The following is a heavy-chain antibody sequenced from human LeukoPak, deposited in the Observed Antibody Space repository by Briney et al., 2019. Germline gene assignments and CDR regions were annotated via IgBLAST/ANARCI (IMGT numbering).Heavy chain of an antibody. CDR3: ARGAYYDILTGYNWFDP. V-gene: IGHV4-4*07. CDR1: GGSISSYH. Sequence: PSETLSLTCTVSGGSISSYHWSWIRQPAGKGLEWIGRIYTSGSTNYNPSLKSRVTMSVDTSKNQFSLKLSSVTAADTAVYYCARGAYYDILTGYNWFDPWGQGTLVTVSS. J-gene: IGHJ5*02. CDR2: IYTSGST. D-gene: IGHD3-9*01.